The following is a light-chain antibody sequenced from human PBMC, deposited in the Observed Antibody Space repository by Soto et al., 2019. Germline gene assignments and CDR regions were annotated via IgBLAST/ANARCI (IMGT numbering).Light chain of an antibody. V-gene: IGLV1-40*01. CDR2: DVS. J-gene: IGLJ1*01. CDR1: SSNIGAGYD. CDR3: SSYTTSNTRQIV. Sequence: QSALTQPPSVSGAPGQRVTISCTGSSSNIGAGYDVHWYQQLPGTAPKLLIYDVSNRPSGVSNRFSGSKSDNTASLTISGLQAEDEADYYCSSYTTSNTRQIVFGTGTKVTVL.